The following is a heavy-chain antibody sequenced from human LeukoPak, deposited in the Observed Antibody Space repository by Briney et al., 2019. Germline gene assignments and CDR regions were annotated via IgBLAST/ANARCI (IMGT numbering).Heavy chain of an antibody. CDR3: ARDVRTTVTSRDAFDI. CDR1: GFTFSSYS. D-gene: IGHD4-17*01. CDR2: ISSSSSYI. V-gene: IGHV3-21*01. Sequence: GGSLRLSCAASGFTFSSYSMNWVRQAPGKGLEWVSSISSSSSYIYYADSVKGRFTISRDNAKNSLYLQMNSLRAEDTAVYYCARDVRTTVTSRDAFDIWGQGTMVTVSS. J-gene: IGHJ3*02.